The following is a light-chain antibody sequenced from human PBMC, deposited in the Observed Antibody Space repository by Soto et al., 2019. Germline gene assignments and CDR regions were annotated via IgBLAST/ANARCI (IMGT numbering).Light chain of an antibody. J-gene: IGLJ1*01. CDR3: SSYPTTNIIV. Sequence: QSALTQPASVSGSPGQSVTISCTGASSDVGAYEHVSWYQQHPGRAPKLILYDVNNRPSGVSNHFSGSKSGNTASLVISGLQANVEADYYSSSYPTTNIIVFGSGTKVTVL. V-gene: IGLV2-14*03. CDR2: DVN. CDR1: SSDVGAYEH.